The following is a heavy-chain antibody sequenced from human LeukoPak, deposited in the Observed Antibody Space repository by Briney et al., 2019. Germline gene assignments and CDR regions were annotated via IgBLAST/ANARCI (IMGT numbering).Heavy chain of an antibody. CDR2: INPDGTAA. J-gene: IGHJ4*02. CDR1: GFSFSNFW. D-gene: IGHD1-1*01. V-gene: IGHV3-74*01. Sequence: QAGGSLRLSCAASGFSFSNFWMHWVRQVPGMGLVWVSQINPDGTAALYADSVKGRFTISRDNAKSTLYLEMNTLRADDTAVYYCAKGSNFAFDNWGQGILVTVSS. CDR3: AKGSNFAFDN.